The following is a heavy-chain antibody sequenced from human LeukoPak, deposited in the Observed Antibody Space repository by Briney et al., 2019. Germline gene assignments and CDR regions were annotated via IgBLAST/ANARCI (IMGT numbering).Heavy chain of an antibody. V-gene: IGHV4-39*01. D-gene: IGHD5-18*01. CDR1: GDSFSNSAFY. CDR3: ARQGQLWLVGPYWYFDL. J-gene: IGHJ2*01. Sequence: PSETLSLTCTVSGDSFSNSAFYWAWIRQAPGKGLEWIGAIFSSGSTFYNPSLNSRVTIPVDTSKNQFSLKLNSVTAADTAVYFCARQGQLWLVGPYWYFDLWGRGTLVTVSS. CDR2: IFSSGST.